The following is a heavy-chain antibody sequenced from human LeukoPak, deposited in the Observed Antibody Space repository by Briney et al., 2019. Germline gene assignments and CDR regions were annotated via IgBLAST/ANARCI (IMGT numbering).Heavy chain of an antibody. Sequence: GASVKVSCKASGYTFTGYYVHWVRQAPGQGLEWMGWISAYNGNTNYAQKLQGRVTMTTDTSTSTAYMELRSLRSDDTAVYYCARGIDYYDSSGYYYYYYYMDVWGKGTTVTISS. D-gene: IGHD3-22*01. CDR1: GYTFTGYY. CDR3: ARGIDYYDSSGYYYYYYYMDV. J-gene: IGHJ6*03. V-gene: IGHV1-18*04. CDR2: ISAYNGNT.